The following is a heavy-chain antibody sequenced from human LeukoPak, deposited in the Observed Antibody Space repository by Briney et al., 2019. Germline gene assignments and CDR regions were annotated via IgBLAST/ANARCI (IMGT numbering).Heavy chain of an antibody. CDR3: ARYYYDSSGYYLDNWFDP. CDR2: IYTSGST. V-gene: IGHV4-61*02. Sequence: SQTLSLTCTVSGGSISSGSYYWSWIRQPAGKGLEWIGRIYTSGSTNYNPSLKSRVTISVDTSKNQFSLKLSSVTAADTAVYYCARYYYDSSGYYLDNWFDPWGQGTLVTVSS. D-gene: IGHD3-22*01. CDR1: GGSISSGSYY. J-gene: IGHJ5*02.